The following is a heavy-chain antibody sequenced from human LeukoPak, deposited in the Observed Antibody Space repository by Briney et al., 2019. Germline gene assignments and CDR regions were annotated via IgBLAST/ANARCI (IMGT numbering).Heavy chain of an antibody. CDR3: ARLSSGSYYVSDAFDI. CDR2: IYPGDSDT. Sequence: GESLKISCKGSGYSFTSYWIGWVRQMPGKGLEWMGIIYPGDSDTRYSPSFQGQVTISADKSISTAYLQWSSLKASDTAMYYCARLSSGSYYVSDAFDIWGQGTMVTVSS. J-gene: IGHJ3*02. CDR1: GYSFTSYW. D-gene: IGHD1-26*01. V-gene: IGHV5-51*01.